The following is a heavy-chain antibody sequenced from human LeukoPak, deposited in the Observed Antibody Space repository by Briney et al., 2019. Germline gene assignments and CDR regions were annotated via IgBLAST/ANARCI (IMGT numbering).Heavy chain of an antibody. Sequence: GGSLRLSCAASGFTFSSYSMNWVRQAPGKGLEWVSSISSSSSYIYYADSVKGRFTISRDNAKNSLYLQTNSLRAEDTAVYYCAKITTFAPDDAFDIWGQGTMVTVSS. CDR3: AKITTFAPDDAFDI. D-gene: IGHD2/OR15-2a*01. CDR1: GFTFSSYS. V-gene: IGHV3-21*01. CDR2: ISSSSSYI. J-gene: IGHJ3*02.